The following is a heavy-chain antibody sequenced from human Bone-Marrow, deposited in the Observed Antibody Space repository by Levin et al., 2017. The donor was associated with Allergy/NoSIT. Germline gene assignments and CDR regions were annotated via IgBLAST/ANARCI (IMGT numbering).Heavy chain of an antibody. CDR1: GFTFSSYW. D-gene: IGHD2-21*02. CDR3: ARARIVVVTAIFAWTDY. J-gene: IGHJ4*02. CDR2: IKQDGSEK. Sequence: GESLKISCAASGFTFSSYWMSWVRQAPGKGLEWVANIKQDGSEKYYVDSVKGRFTISRDNAKNSLYLQMNSLRAEDTAVYYCARARIVVVTAIFAWTDYWGQGTLVTVSS. V-gene: IGHV3-7*01.